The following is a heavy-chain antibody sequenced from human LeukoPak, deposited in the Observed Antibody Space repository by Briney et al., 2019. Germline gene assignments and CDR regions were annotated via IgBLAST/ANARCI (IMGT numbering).Heavy chain of an antibody. J-gene: IGHJ4*02. V-gene: IGHV4-39*01. Sequence: SETLSLTCTVSGGSISSSSYYWGWIRQPPGKGLEWIGSIYYSGSTYYNPSLKSRVTISVDTSKNQFSLKLSSVTAADTALYYCASATHYGYSSGWLYYWGQGTLVTVSS. CDR3: ASATHYGYSSGWLYY. CDR1: GGSISSSSYY. CDR2: IYYSGST. D-gene: IGHD6-19*01.